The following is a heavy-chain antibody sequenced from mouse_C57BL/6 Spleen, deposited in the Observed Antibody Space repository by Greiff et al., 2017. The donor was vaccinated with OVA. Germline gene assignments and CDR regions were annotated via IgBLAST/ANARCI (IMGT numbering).Heavy chain of an antibody. D-gene: IGHD1-1*01. V-gene: IGHV5-4*01. J-gene: IGHJ2*01. CDR2: ISDGGSYT. Sequence: EVKLMESGGGLVKPGGSLKLSCAASGFTFSSYAMSWVRQTPEKRLEWVATISDGGSYTYYPDNVQGRFTISRDNAKNNLYLQMSHLKSEDTAMYYCARDGSLYYFDYWGQGTTLTVSS. CDR1: GFTFSSYA. CDR3: ARDGSLYYFDY.